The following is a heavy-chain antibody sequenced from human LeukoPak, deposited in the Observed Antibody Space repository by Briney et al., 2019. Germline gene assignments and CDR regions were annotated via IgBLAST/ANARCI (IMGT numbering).Heavy chain of an antibody. CDR1: GGSISSGGYY. CDR2: IYYSGST. V-gene: IGHV4-31*03. D-gene: IGHD6-6*01. CDR3: ASTRPSSSLYCYYYYMDV. Sequence: PSETLSLTCTVSGGSISSGGYYWSWIRQHPGKGLEWIGYIYYSGSTYYNPSLKSRVTISVDTSKNQFSLKLSSVTAADTAVYYCASTRPSSSLYCYYYYMDVWGKGTTVTVSS. J-gene: IGHJ6*03.